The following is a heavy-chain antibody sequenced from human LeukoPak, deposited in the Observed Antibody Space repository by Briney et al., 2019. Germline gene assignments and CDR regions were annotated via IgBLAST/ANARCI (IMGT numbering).Heavy chain of an antibody. V-gene: IGHV3-7*01. CDR1: GFTFSSHW. Sequence: GGSLRLSCGASGFTFSSHWMSWVRQAPGKGLEWVANINQDGSRKNYVGSVKGRFTISRDNAKNSLELQMNSLIVEDTAVYYCVRCDGYNSCYFDYWGQGTLVTVSS. J-gene: IGHJ4*02. CDR2: INQDGSRK. CDR3: VRCDGYNSCYFDY. D-gene: IGHD5-24*01.